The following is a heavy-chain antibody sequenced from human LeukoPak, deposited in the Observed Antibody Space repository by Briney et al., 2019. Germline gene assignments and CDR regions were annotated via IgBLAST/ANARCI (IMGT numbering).Heavy chain of an antibody. V-gene: IGHV1-18*01. Sequence: ASVKVSCKASGYTFTSYGISWVRQAPGQGLEWMGWISAYNGNTNYAQKLQGRVTMTTDTSTSTAYMELRSLRSDDTAVYYCARGGYCSGGSCFLKNWFDPWGQGTLVTVSS. D-gene: IGHD2-15*01. CDR1: GYTFTSYG. CDR2: ISAYNGNT. CDR3: ARGGYCSGGSCFLKNWFDP. J-gene: IGHJ5*02.